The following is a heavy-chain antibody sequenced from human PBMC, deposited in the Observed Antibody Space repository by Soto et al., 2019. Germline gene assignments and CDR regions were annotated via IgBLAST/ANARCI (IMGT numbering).Heavy chain of an antibody. CDR3: ARIRTGMDGFDY. Sequence: SETLSLTCTVSCASISSDDYYWTWIRQPPGKGLEWIGNTQYSGSTYYDPSLKSRVTISVDTSKNQFSLKLSSVTAADSAVYYCARIRTGMDGFDYWGQGTLVTVSS. CDR2: TQYSGST. J-gene: IGHJ4*02. D-gene: IGHD3-9*01. CDR1: CASISSDDYY. V-gene: IGHV4-30-4*01.